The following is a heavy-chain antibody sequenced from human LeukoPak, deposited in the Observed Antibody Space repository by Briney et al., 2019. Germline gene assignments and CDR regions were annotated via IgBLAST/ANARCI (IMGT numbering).Heavy chain of an antibody. Sequence: GGSLRLSCAASGFTFSSYGMSWVRQAPGKGLEWVSAISGSGGSTYYADSVKGRFTISRDNSKNTLYLQMNSLRAEDTAVYYCAKEYSGSFSPFPSYFDYWGQGTLVTVSS. CDR3: AKEYSGSFSPFPSYFDY. CDR2: ISGSGGST. CDR1: GFTFSSYG. J-gene: IGHJ4*02. V-gene: IGHV3-23*01. D-gene: IGHD1-26*01.